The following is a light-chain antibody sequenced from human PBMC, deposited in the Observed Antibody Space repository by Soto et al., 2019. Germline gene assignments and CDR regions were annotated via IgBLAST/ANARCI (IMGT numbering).Light chain of an antibody. V-gene: IGKV1-9*01. CDR2: AAS. CDR1: QSISSY. CDR3: QQINSFPHT. J-gene: IGKJ2*01. Sequence: DIQMTQSPSSLSASVGDRVTITCRASQSISSYLAWYQQKPGNAPKLLIYAASTLQNGVPSTFSGSGSGTDFTLTIDGLQPEDFATYYCQQINSFPHTFGQGTKLEIK.